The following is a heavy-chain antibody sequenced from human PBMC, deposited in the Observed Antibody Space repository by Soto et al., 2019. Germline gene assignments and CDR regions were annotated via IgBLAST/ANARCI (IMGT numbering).Heavy chain of an antibody. Sequence: EVQLLESGGGLVQPGGSLRLSCAASGFTFSDYAMSWVRQAPGKGLDWVSAISSSGDHTFYADSVKGRFPISRDNSKNTLYLQVNSLRAEDTAVYYCAKLLRPGLQFFDFWGQGTLVTVSS. V-gene: IGHV3-23*01. CDR1: GFTFSDYA. J-gene: IGHJ4*02. CDR2: ISSSGDHT. CDR3: AKLLRPGLQFFDF. D-gene: IGHD4-4*01.